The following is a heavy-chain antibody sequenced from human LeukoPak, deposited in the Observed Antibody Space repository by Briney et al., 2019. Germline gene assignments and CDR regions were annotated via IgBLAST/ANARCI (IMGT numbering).Heavy chain of an antibody. V-gene: IGHV4-38-2*02. CDR1: GYSISSGYY. J-gene: IGHJ5*02. D-gene: IGHD6-19*01. Sequence: SETLSLTCTVSGYSISSGYYWGWIRQPPGKGLEWIGSIYHSGSTYYNPSLKSRVTISVDTSKNQFSLKLSSVTAADTAVYYCARASGWSGGWFDPWGQGTLVTVSS. CDR2: IYHSGST. CDR3: ARASGWSGGWFDP.